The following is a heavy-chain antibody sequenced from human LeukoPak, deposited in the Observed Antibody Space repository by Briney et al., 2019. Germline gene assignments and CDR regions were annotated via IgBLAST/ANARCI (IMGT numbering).Heavy chain of an antibody. CDR1: GFTFSSYA. D-gene: IGHD3-3*01. Sequence: PGRSLRLSCAASGFTFSSYAMHWVRQAPGKGLEWVAVISYDGSNKYYAESVKGRFTISRDNSKNTLYLQMNSLRAEDTAVYYCARDLIDYDFWSGIYYYYGMDVWGQGTTVTVSS. CDR3: ARDLIDYDFWSGIYYYYGMDV. CDR2: ISYDGSNK. J-gene: IGHJ6*02. V-gene: IGHV3-30-3*01.